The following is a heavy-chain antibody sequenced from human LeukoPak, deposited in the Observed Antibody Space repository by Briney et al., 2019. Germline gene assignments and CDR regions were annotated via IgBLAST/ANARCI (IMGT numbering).Heavy chain of an antibody. D-gene: IGHD3-10*01. CDR3: ARGRGSGSYYDY. Sequence: PGGSLRLSCAASGFPFGSYWMHWVRQAPGKGLVWVSRTYSDGSSTIYVDSVKGRFTVSRDNAKNTLYLEMNSLRVEDTAVYYCARGRGSGSYYDYWGQGTLVTVSS. CDR2: TYSDGSST. V-gene: IGHV3-74*01. CDR1: GFPFGSYW. J-gene: IGHJ4*02.